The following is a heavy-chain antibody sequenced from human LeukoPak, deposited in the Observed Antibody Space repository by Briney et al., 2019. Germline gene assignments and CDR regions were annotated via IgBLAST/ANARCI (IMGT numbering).Heavy chain of an antibody. V-gene: IGHV4-61*08. CDR2: AYYSGHT. CDR1: GGSISSGDYY. D-gene: IGHD2-15*01. CDR3: ARPPFATPFDY. Sequence: SETLSLTCTVSGGSISSGDYYWSWIRQPPGKGLEWIGYAYYSGHTNYNSSLKSRVTMSLDTSKSQFSLRLSSVTAADTAVYFCARPPFATPFDYWGPGTLVTVSS. J-gene: IGHJ4*02.